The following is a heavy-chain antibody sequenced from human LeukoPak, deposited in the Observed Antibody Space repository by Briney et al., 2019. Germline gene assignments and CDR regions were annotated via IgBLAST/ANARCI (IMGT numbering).Heavy chain of an antibody. CDR3: AKGKGVATMGYFDY. CDR1: GFTFISYA. D-gene: IGHD5-12*01. Sequence: GGSLRLSCASSGFTFISYAMSWVRQAPGNGLEWVSAISGSGGSTYYADSVKGRFTISRDNSKNMLYLQMNSLRAEDTAVYYCAKGKGVATMGYFDYWGQGTLVTVSS. CDR2: ISGSGGST. V-gene: IGHV3-23*01. J-gene: IGHJ4*02.